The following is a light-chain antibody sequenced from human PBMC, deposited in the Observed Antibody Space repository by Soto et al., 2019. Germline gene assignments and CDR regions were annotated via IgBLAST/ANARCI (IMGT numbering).Light chain of an antibody. CDR2: SID. J-gene: IGLJ2*01. Sequence: QSALTQPASVSGSPGQSITISCTGTSSDIGGSNYVSWYQQYPGKAPKLMIYSIDNRPSGVSNRFSGSKSANTASLTISGLQAEDEADYYCSSYTTSTTVVFGGGTKLTVL. V-gene: IGLV2-14*01. CDR1: SSDIGGSNY. CDR3: SSYTTSTTVV.